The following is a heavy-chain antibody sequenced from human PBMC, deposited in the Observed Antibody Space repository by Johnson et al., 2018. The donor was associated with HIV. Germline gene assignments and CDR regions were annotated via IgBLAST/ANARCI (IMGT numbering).Heavy chain of an antibody. CDR2: ISYDGNNK. CDR3: AKERRAPRAFDI. Sequence: QVQLVESGGGVVQPGRSLRLSCAASGFTFSSYGMHWVRQAPGKGLEWVAVISYDGNNKYYVDSVKGRFTISRDNSNNTLYLQMNSLRPEDTVVYYCAKERRAPRAFDIWGQGTMVTVSS. V-gene: IGHV3-30*18. J-gene: IGHJ3*02. CDR1: GFTFSSYG.